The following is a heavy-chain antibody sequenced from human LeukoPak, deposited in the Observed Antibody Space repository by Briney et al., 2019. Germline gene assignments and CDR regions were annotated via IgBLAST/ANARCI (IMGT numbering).Heavy chain of an antibody. CDR1: GGSISSYY. CDR2: IYTSGST. J-gene: IGHJ4*02. CDR3: AREGIAAGSFYFDY. D-gene: IGHD6-13*01. V-gene: IGHV4-4*07. Sequence: PSETLSLTCTVSGGSISSYYWSWIRQPAGKGLEWIGRIYTSGSTNYNPSLKSRVTMSVDTSKNQFSLKLSSVTAAGTAVYYCAREGIAAGSFYFDYWGQGTLVTVSS.